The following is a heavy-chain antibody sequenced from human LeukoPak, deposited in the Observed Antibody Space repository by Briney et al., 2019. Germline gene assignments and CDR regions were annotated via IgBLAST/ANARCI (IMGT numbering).Heavy chain of an antibody. Sequence: GGSLRLSCAASGFTFSSYEMNWVRQAPGKGLEWVSYISSSGSTIYYADSVKGRFTISRDNAKNSLHLQMNSLRAEDTAVYYCARVDWLLQFDYWGQGTLVTVSS. V-gene: IGHV3-48*03. CDR1: GFTFSSYE. J-gene: IGHJ4*02. D-gene: IGHD3-9*01. CDR2: ISSSGSTI. CDR3: ARVDWLLQFDY.